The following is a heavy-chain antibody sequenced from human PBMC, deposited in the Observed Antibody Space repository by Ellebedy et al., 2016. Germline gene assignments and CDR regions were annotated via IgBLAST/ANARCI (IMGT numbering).Heavy chain of an antibody. CDR1: GGSFRGYY. J-gene: IGHJ4*02. D-gene: IGHD1-26*01. V-gene: IGHV4-34*01. CDR3: AREIYSAWDQAKAFDY. Sequence: SQTLSLTCXVYGGSFRGYYWSWIRQPPGKGLEWIGEINHSGSTNYNPSLKSRVTISVDTSKNQFSLKLSSVTAADTAVYYCAREIYSAWDQAKAFDYWGQGTLVTVSS. CDR2: INHSGST.